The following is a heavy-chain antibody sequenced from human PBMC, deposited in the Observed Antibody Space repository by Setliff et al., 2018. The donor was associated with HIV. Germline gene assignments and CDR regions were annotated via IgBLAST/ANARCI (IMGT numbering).Heavy chain of an antibody. CDR3: TRVRLLYSDSSPVWFDP. CDR2: IYYSGST. V-gene: IGHV4-39*07. J-gene: IGHJ5*02. D-gene: IGHD3-22*01. Sequence: SETLSLTCTVSGGSSSSRSYYWGWIRQPPGKGLEWIGSIYYSGSTYYNPSLKSRVTISVDTSKKQFSLRLSSVTAADTAVYYCTRVRLLYSDSSPVWFDPWGQGTLVTVSS. CDR1: GGSSSSRSYY.